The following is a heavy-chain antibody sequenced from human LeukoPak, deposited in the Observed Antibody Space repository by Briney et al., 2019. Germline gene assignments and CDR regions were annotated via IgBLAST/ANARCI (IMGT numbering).Heavy chain of an antibody. CDR1: GFTFSSYW. V-gene: IGHV3-7*05. J-gene: IGHJ4*02. D-gene: IGHD3-16*01. Sequence: GGSLRLSCAASGFTFSSYWMHWVRQAPGKGLEWVANIKLDGTEKYYVDSVKGRFTISRDNAKNTLYLQMNSLRAEDTAVYYCASDRFYFGVWRQGTLVTVSS. CDR2: IKLDGTEK. CDR3: ASDRFYFGV.